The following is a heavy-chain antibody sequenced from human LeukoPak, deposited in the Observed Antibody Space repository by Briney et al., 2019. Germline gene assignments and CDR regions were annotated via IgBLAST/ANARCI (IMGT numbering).Heavy chain of an antibody. V-gene: IGHV3-74*01. CDR2: INTDGSST. Sequence: GGSLRLSCAASGFTFSSYWMHWVRQAPGKGLVWVSRINTDGSSTNYADSVKGRFTISRDNAKNTLYLQMNSLRAEDTGVYYCVRAPATNEWRCMDYWGQGTLVTVSS. CDR3: VRAPATNEWRCMDY. J-gene: IGHJ4*02. D-gene: IGHD2-8*02. CDR1: GFTFSSYW.